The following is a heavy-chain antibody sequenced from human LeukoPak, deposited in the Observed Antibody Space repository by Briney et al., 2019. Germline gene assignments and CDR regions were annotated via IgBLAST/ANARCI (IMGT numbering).Heavy chain of an antibody. D-gene: IGHD2-15*01. Sequence: SETLSLTCSVSGGSISSYYWSWIRQPPGEGLQWIGHIYYTGSTTYNPSLESRVTISLNTSKNQFSLRLSSVTAADTAVYYCARYCTGGSCYGSKFDCWGRGTLVTVSS. V-gene: IGHV4-59*01. CDR3: ARYCTGGSCYGSKFDC. J-gene: IGHJ4*02. CDR1: GGSISSYY. CDR2: IYYTGST.